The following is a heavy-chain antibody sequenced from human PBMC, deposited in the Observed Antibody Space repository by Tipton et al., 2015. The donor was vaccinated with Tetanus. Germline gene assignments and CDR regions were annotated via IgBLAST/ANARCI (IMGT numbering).Heavy chain of an antibody. CDR1: GGSVNSGGYY. D-gene: IGHD3-3*01. CDR2: ASYSGSS. Sequence: TLSLTCTVSGGSVNSGGYYWSWIRQPPGKGLEWIGYASYSGSSNYNPSLKSRVIISMDASKNQFSLKLSSVAAADTAVYYCARAYDFWSGHLDCWGQGTLVTVSS. J-gene: IGHJ4*02. CDR3: ARAYDFWSGHLDC. V-gene: IGHV4-61*08.